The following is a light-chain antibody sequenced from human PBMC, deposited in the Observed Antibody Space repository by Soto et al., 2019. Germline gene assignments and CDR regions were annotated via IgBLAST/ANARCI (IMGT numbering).Light chain of an antibody. CDR3: KQYDNLPLP. Sequence: ERVMTQSPATLSVSPGERATLSCRASQSVGSNLAWYQQKPGQAPRLLIFGASSRATGVPARFSGSGSWTEFTLTITGLQSEDFAVYFCKQYDNLPLPVGPGTKVDIK. CDR1: QSVGSN. CDR2: GAS. V-gene: IGKV3-15*01. J-gene: IGKJ3*01.